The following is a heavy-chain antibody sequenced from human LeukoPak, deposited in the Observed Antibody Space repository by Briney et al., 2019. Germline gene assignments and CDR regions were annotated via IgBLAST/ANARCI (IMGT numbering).Heavy chain of an antibody. D-gene: IGHD2-2*02. CDR1: GGSISSYY. J-gene: IGHJ3*02. V-gene: IGHV4-4*07. CDR2: IYTSGST. CDR3: ARVFPVGCSSTSCYRGGTAFDI. Sequence: SETLSLTCTVSGGSISSYYWSWIRQPAGKGLEWIGRIYTSGSTNYNPSLKSRVTISVDTSKNQFSLKLSSVTAADTAVYYCARVFPVGCSSTSCYRGGTAFDIWGQGTMVTVSS.